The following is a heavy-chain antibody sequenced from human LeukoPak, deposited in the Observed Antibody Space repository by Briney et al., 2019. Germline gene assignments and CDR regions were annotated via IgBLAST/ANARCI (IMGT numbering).Heavy chain of an antibody. CDR1: GFTFSSYA. CDR3: ANLPRYSGCYYGYFDY. D-gene: IGHD1-26*01. CDR2: ISGSGGST. J-gene: IGHJ4*02. V-gene: IGHV3-23*01. Sequence: GGSLRLSCAASGFTFSSYAMSWVRQAPGKGLEWVSAISGSGGSTYYADSVKGRFTISRDNSKNTLYLQMNSLRAEDTAVYYCANLPRYSGCYYGYFDYWGQGTLVTVSS.